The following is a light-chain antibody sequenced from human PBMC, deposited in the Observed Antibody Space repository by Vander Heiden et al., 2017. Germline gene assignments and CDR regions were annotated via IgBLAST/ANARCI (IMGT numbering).Light chain of an antibody. CDR1: KLGDKY. CDR3: QAWDSSTVV. V-gene: IGLV3-1*01. Sequence: SYELTQPPSVSVSPGQTASITCSGDKLGDKYACWYQQKPGQSPVLVIYKDSKWPSGIPEQFSGSNSGNTATLTISETQAMDEDDYYCQAWDSSTVVFGGGTKLTVL. J-gene: IGLJ2*01. CDR2: KDS.